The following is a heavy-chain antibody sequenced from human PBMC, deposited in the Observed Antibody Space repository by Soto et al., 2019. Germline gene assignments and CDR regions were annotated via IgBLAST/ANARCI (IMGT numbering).Heavy chain of an antibody. CDR1: GFTFSSYS. J-gene: IGHJ4*02. Sequence: GGSLRLSCAASGFTFSSYSMNWVRQAPGKGLEWVSYISSSSSSIYYADSVKGRFTISRDNAKNSLYLQMNSLRAEDTAVYYCARDTEDLYSSARKPFDYWGQGTLVTVSS. V-gene: IGHV3-48*04. D-gene: IGHD6-25*01. CDR3: ARDTEDLYSSARKPFDY. CDR2: ISSSSSSI.